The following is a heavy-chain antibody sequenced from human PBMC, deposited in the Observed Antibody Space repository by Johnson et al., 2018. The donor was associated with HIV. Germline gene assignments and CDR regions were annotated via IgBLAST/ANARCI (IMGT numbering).Heavy chain of an antibody. CDR2: IKQDGSEK. J-gene: IGHJ3*02. Sequence: VQLVESGGGLVQPGGSLRLSCAASGFTFSSYWMSWVRQAPGKGLEWVANIKQDGSEKYYVDSVKGRITISRDNAKNSLYVQMSSLRAEDTALYYCAKGMAARPPGDAFDIWGQGTMVTVSS. D-gene: IGHD6-6*01. CDR3: AKGMAARPPGDAFDI. CDR1: GFTFSSYW. V-gene: IGHV3-7*03.